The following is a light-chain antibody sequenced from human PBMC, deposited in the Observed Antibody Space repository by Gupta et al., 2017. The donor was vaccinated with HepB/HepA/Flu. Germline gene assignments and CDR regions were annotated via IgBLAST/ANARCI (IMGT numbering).Light chain of an antibody. CDR3: QAWDYNSDHGV. J-gene: IGLJ3*02. CDR2: DDS. V-gene: IGLV3-21*03. Sequence: SYVLPQPPSASVAPGKTARITCGGNNIGSYSVHWYQQKPGQAPVVVVYDDSDRPSGIPERFSGYNAGDTATLTISRVEAGDEADYYCQAWDYNSDHGVFGGGTKLTAL. CDR1: NIGSYS.